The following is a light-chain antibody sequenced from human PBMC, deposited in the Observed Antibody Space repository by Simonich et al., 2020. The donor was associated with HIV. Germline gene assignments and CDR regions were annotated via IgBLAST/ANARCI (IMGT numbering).Light chain of an antibody. CDR3: QQYNNWPPIT. Sequence: EIVLTQSPATLSLSPGERATLSCRASQSVSSFLAWYQQKPGQAPRLLIYGASTRATGIPARFSGSGSGTEFTLTISSLQSEDFAVYYCQQYNNWPPITFGQGTRLEMK. V-gene: IGKV3-15*01. CDR2: GAS. CDR1: QSVSSF. J-gene: IGKJ5*01.